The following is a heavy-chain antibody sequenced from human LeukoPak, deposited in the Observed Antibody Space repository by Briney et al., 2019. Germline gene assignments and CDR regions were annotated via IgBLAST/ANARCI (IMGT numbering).Heavy chain of an antibody. D-gene: IGHD1-1*01. CDR1: GASISSYY. V-gene: IGHV4-59*01. Sequence: PSETLSHTCTVSGASISSYYCSWIRQPPGKGLEWIGYIYYSGSTNYNPSLKSRVNISVDTSKNQFSLRLTSVTAADTAVYYCARAERLRTPGIYYWGESPLLTLSS. CDR3: ARAERLRTPGIYY. CDR2: IYYSGST. J-gene: IGHJ4*02.